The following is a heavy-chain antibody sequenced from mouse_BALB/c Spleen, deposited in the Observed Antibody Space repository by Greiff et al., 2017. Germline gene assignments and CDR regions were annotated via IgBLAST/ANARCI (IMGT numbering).Heavy chain of an antibody. CDR3: ARLARAWFAY. CDR2: ISSGGSYT. V-gene: IGHV5-6*01. J-gene: IGHJ3*01. Sequence: EVQVVESGGDLVKPGGSLKLSCAASGFTFSSYGMSWVRQTPDKRLEWVATISSGGSYTYYPDSVKGRFTISRDNAKNTLYLQMSSLKSEDTAMYYCARLARAWFAYWGQGTLVTVSA. CDR1: GFTFSSYG.